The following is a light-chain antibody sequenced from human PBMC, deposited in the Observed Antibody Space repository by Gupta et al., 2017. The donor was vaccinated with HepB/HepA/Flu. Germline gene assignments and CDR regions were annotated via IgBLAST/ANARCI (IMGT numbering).Light chain of an antibody. V-gene: IGKV1-39*01. CDR2: AAS. CDR3: QQRVSSMRT. Sequence: DIQMTQSPSSLSASVGDRVTITCRASQSISSYLDWYQQKPGKAPKLLIYAASRLQSGVPSRFSGSGSGTDFTLTISRLQPEDSATYYCQQRVSSMRTFGQGTKLEIK. J-gene: IGKJ2*02. CDR1: QSISSY.